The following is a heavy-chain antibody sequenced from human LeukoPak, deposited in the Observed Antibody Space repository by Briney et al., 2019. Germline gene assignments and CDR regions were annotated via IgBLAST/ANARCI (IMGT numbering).Heavy chain of an antibody. Sequence: GASVEVSCKASGYTFTGYYMHWVRQAPGQGVEWMGWINPNSGGTNYAQKFQGRVTMTRDMSTSTVYMELSSLRSEDTAVYYCASASIDSSGYYMDVWGKGTTVTVSS. CDR2: INPNSGGT. J-gene: IGHJ6*03. D-gene: IGHD3-22*01. CDR1: GYTFTGYY. V-gene: IGHV1-2*02. CDR3: ASASIDSSGYYMDV.